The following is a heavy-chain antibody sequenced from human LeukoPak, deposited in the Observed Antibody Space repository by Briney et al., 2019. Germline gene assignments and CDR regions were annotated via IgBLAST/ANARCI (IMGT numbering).Heavy chain of an antibody. Sequence: GASVKVSCKASGYSFTNYGISWVRQAPGQGLQWMGWISFNNADTNYAQNFQGRVTLTTDTSTGTAYMELRSLRADDTAVYYCARVRWFGELFSDYWGQGTLVTVPS. CDR2: ISFNNADT. D-gene: IGHD3-10*01. J-gene: IGHJ4*02. CDR3: ARVRWFGELFSDY. CDR1: GYSFTNYG. V-gene: IGHV1-18*01.